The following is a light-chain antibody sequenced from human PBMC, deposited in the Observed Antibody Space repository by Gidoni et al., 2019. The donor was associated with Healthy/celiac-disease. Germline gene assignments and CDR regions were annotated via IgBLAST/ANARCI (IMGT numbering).Light chain of an antibody. CDR2: AAS. V-gene: IGKV1-27*01. CDR1: QGISNY. CDR3: QKYNSAPQT. Sequence: DLQMTQSPSPLSAAVGDIVTITCRASQGISNYLAWYQQKPGKVPKLLIYAASTLQSGAPSRFSGSGSGTDFTLTISSLQPEDVATYYCQKYNSAPQTFGQGTKVEIK. J-gene: IGKJ1*01.